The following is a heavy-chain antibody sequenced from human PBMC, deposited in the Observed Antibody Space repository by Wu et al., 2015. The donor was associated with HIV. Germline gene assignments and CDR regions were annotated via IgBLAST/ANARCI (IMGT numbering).Heavy chain of an antibody. J-gene: IGHJ6*03. V-gene: IGHV1-18*01. CDR2: ISAYNGNT. D-gene: IGHD3-3*01. CDR1: GYAFTSYG. Sequence: QVQLVQSGAEVKKPGASVKVSCKASGYAFTSYGISWVRQAPGQGLEWMGWISAYNGNTNYAQKLQGRVTMTTDTSTSTAYMELRSLRSDDTAVYYCARDPRRSQANVYYDFWSGGVDVWGKGTTVTGLL. CDR3: ARDPRRSQANVYYDFWSGGVDV.